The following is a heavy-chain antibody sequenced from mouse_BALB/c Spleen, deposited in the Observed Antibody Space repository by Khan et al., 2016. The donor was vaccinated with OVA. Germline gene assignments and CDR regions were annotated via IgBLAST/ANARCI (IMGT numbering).Heavy chain of an antibody. CDR1: GFAFSSYD. V-gene: IGHV5-9*02. J-gene: IGHJ3*01. CDR3: SRPSYYGNPWFTY. CDR2: ISTSGSYT. Sequence: EVQLVETGGGLVRPGGSLKLSCAASGFAFSSYDMSWVRQTPEKRLEWVATISTSGSYTYYPDSAKGRFTISRDTARKTLYLQMNSLRSEDTALYYCSRPSYYGNPWFTYWGQGTLVTVSA. D-gene: IGHD2-10*01.